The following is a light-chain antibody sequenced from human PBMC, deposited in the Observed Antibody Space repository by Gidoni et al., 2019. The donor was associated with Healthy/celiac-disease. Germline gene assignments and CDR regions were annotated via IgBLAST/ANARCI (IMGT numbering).Light chain of an antibody. J-gene: IGKJ1*01. CDR2: KAS. CDR1: QSISSW. V-gene: IGKV1-5*03. Sequence: DIQMTQSPSTLSASGGDRVNITCRASQSISSWLAWYQQKPGKAPKLLIYKASSLESGVPSRFSGSGSGTEFTLTISSLQPDDFATYYCQQYNSYSWTFXQXTKVEIK. CDR3: QQYNSYSWT.